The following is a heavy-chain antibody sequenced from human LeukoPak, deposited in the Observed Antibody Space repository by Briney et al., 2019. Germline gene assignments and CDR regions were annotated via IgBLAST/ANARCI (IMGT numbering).Heavy chain of an antibody. J-gene: IGHJ6*03. D-gene: IGHD5-18*01. CDR2: ISSNGGST. CDR3: AGTVDTAMVPMDV. V-gene: IGHV3-64*01. CDR1: GFTLSSYA. Sequence: PGGSLRPSSAAAGFTLSSYAMHWVRQAPGEGLEYVSAISSNGGSTYYANSVKGRFTISRDNSKNTLYLQMGSLRAEDMAVYYCAGTVDTAMVPMDVWGKGTTVTVSS.